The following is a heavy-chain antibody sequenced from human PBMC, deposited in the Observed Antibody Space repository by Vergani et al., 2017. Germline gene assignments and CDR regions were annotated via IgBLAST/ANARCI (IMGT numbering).Heavy chain of an antibody. J-gene: IGHJ2*01. Sequence: VLLQEPGPGLVKPSETLSLKCSVSGASIDSCYWSWLRQSPGKGLEWIGYVFRYGNVNYNPSFNFRAAIDTSNNQLSLMLSCVTAADRAVYYCARDFGGEWYFDLWGRGTFVTVSS. D-gene: IGHD2-15*01. CDR1: GASIDSCY. CDR2: VFRYGNV. V-gene: IGHV4-59*01. CDR3: ARDFGGEWYFDL.